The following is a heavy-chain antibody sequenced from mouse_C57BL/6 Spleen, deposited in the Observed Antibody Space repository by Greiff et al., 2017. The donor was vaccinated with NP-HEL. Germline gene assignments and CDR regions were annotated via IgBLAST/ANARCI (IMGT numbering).Heavy chain of an antibody. CDR1: GYAFTNYL. Sequence: VKLQESGAELVRPGTSVKVSCKASGYAFTNYLIEWVKQRPGQGLEWIGVINPGSGGTNYNEKFKGKATLTADKSSSTAYMQLSSLTSEDSAVYFCARGATVVARYWYFDVWGTGTTVTVSS. CDR2: INPGSGGT. D-gene: IGHD1-1*01. V-gene: IGHV1-54*01. CDR3: ARGATVVARYWYFDV. J-gene: IGHJ1*03.